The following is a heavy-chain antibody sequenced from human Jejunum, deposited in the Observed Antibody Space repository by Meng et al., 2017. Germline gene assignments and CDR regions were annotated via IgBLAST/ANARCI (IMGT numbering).Heavy chain of an antibody. J-gene: IGHJ6*02. Sequence: ASVKVSCKTSGYTFTDYYMHWVRQAPGQGLEWMGWINLNSGGTNYPQKFQGRVSMTRDTSISTAYMELTRLRSDDTAVYYCARKNYSGMDGWGHGTMVTVSS. V-gene: IGHV1-2*02. CDR1: GYTFTDYY. CDR2: INLNSGGT. D-gene: IGHD1-26*01. CDR3: ARKNYSGMDG.